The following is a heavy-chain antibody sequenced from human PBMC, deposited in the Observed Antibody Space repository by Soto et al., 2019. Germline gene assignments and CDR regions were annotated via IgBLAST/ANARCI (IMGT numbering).Heavy chain of an antibody. V-gene: IGHV3-15*01. J-gene: IGHJ4*02. Sequence: EVQLAESGGGLVKPGGSLRLSCAASGFTFSNAWMSWVRQAPGKGLEWVGRIRSKTDGGTTDYAAPVKGRFTISRDDAKNTLYLQMNSLRAEDTAVYYCARMRGELSYYFDYWGQGTLVTVSS. D-gene: IGHD3-16*02. CDR2: IRSKTDGGTT. CDR1: GFTFSNAW. CDR3: ARMRGELSYYFDY.